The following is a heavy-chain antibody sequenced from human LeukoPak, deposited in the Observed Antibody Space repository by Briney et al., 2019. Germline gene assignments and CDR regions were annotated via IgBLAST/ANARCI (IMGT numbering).Heavy chain of an antibody. J-gene: IGHJ4*02. CDR3: ARDMRHYYDSSGYLDY. Sequence: PSETLSLTCAVYGGSFSGYYWSWIRQPPGKGLEWIGNIFYSGSTYYSPSLKSRVTISLDTSRNQFSLKLNSVTAADTAVYYCARDMRHYYDSSGYLDYWGQGTLVTVSS. D-gene: IGHD3-22*01. CDR1: GGSFSGYY. CDR2: IFYSGST. V-gene: IGHV4-34*12.